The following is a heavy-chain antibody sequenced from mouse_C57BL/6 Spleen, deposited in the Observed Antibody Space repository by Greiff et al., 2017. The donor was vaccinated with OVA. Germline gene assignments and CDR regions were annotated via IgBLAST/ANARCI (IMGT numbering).Heavy chain of an antibody. V-gene: IGHV5-6*01. CDR1: GFTFSSYG. D-gene: IGHD2-3*01. J-gene: IGHJ1*03. CDR2: ISSGGSYT. Sequence: EVQLVESGGDLVKPGGSLKLSCAASGFTFSSYGMSWVRQTPDKRLEWVATISSGGSYTYSPDSVKGRFTISRDNAKNTLYLQMSSLKSEDTAMYYCASQGADGYYWYFDVWGTGTTVTVSS. CDR3: ASQGADGYYWYFDV.